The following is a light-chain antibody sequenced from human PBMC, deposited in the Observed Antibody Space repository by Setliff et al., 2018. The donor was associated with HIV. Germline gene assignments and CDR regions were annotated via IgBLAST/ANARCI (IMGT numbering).Light chain of an antibody. V-gene: IGLV1-44*01. Sequence: QSVLSQPPSASGTPGQGVTISCSGSSSNIGVNVVNWYQHLPGTSPTLLIYSNYQRPSGVPDRFSGSKSGSSASLAISGLQSEDEADYYCAVWDNGLKGYVFGTGTKVTVL. CDR2: SNY. CDR3: AVWDNGLKGYV. J-gene: IGLJ1*01. CDR1: SSNIGVNV.